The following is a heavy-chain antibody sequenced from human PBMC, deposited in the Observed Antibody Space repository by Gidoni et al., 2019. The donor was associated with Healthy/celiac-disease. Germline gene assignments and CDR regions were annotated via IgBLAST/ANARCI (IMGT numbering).Heavy chain of an antibody. CDR1: GYSISSGYY. Sequence: QVQLQESGPGLVKPSETLSLTCTVSGYSISSGYYWGWIRQPPGKGLEWIGSIYHSGSTYYNPSLKSRVTISVDTSKNQFSLKLSSVTAADTAVYYCARHSDNVLLWFGEVAFDYWGQGTLVTVSS. CDR2: IYHSGST. D-gene: IGHD3-10*01. CDR3: ARHSDNVLLWFGEVAFDY. J-gene: IGHJ4*02. V-gene: IGHV4-38-2*02.